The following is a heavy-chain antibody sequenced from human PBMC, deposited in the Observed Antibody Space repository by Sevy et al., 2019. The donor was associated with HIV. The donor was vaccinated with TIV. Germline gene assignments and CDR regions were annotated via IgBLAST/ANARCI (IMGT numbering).Heavy chain of an antibody. CDR2: ISSSGSTI. J-gene: IGHJ3*02. V-gene: IGHV3-11*04. D-gene: IGHD3-10*01. Sequence: GGSLRLSCAASGFTFSDYYMSWIRQAPGKGLEWVSYISSSGSTIYYADSVKGRFTISRDNAKNSLYLQMNSLRAEDTAVYYCARDGGITMVRGVIIAYAFDIWGQGTMVTVSS. CDR1: GFTFSDYY. CDR3: ARDGGITMVRGVIIAYAFDI.